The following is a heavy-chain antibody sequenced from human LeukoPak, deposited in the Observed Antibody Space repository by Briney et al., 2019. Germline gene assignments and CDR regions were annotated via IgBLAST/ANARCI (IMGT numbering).Heavy chain of an antibody. V-gene: IGHV3-23*01. CDR2: ITGSGDST. Sequence: GGSLRLSCAASGFTFSSYTMSWVRQAPGKGLEWVSSITGSGDSTNYADSVKGRFTISRDNSQNTLYLQVNSLRAEDTAVYYCARVGDSSGWYGTNYWGQGTLVTVSS. CDR3: ARVGDSSGWYGTNY. J-gene: IGHJ4*02. CDR1: GFTFSSYT. D-gene: IGHD6-19*01.